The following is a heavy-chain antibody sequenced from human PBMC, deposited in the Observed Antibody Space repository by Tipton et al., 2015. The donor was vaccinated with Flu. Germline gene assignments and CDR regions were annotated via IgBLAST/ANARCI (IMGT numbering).Heavy chain of an antibody. J-gene: IGHJ5*02. CDR3: ARVFVPSSSWGWFDP. CDR1: GGSISSSSYY. V-gene: IGHV4-39*07. CDR2: IYYSGST. D-gene: IGHD6-13*01. Sequence: GLVKPSETLSLTCTVSGGSISSSSYYWGWIRQPPGKGLEWIGSIYYSGSTYYNPSLKSRVTISIDTSKNQFSLKLSSVTAADTAVYYCARVFVPSSSWGWFDPWGQGTLVTVSS.